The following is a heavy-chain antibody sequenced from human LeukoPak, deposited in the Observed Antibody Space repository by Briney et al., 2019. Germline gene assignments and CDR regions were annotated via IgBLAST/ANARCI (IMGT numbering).Heavy chain of an antibody. CDR2: INHSGSA. CDR1: GESFSGYY. D-gene: IGHD4-11*01. J-gene: IGHJ4*02. CDR3: ARAPETVTSDY. V-gene: IGHV4-34*01. Sequence: SETLSLTCAVYGESFSGYYWTWIRQPPGKGLEWIGEINHSGSATYNPSLKSRVTISADTSKSQFSLKMRSVTAADTAVYFCARAPETVTSDYWGQGTLVTVSS.